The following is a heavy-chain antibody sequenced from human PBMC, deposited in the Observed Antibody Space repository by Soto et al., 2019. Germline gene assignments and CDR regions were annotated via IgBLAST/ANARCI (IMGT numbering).Heavy chain of an antibody. CDR2: ISYDGSNR. CDR1: GLTLSNYA. V-gene: IGHV3-30-3*01. Sequence: GGSLRLSCAASGLTLSNYAMHWVRQAPGKGLEWVAVISYDGSNRYYADSVKGRFTISRDNSKNTLYLQMNSLRAEDTAVYYCARVTQAVAADYWGQGTLVTVPQ. D-gene: IGHD6-19*01. J-gene: IGHJ4*02. CDR3: ARVTQAVAADY.